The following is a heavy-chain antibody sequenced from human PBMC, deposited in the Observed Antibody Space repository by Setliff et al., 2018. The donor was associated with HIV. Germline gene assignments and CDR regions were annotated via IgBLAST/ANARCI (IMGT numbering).Heavy chain of an antibody. J-gene: IGHJ4*02. D-gene: IGHD2-15*01. CDR1: GFTFTNAW. V-gene: IGHV3-30*02. CDR2: IRHDGINE. Sequence: PGGSLRLSCAASGFTFTNAWMHWVRQAPGKGLEWVTFIRHDGINEDYRDSVKGRFSVSRDNSKNTVFLQMNSLRVEDTALYYCARGVPGICSGGTCYLEYWGQGALVTVSS. CDR3: ARGVPGICSGGTCYLEY.